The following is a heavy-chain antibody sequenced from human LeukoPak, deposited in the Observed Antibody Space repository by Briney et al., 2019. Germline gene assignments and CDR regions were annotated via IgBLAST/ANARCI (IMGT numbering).Heavy chain of an antibody. CDR1: GFTVSSNY. J-gene: IGHJ3*02. Sequence: GGSLRLSCAASGFTVSSNYMSWVRQAPGKGLEWVSVIYSGGSTYYADSVKGRFTTSRDNSKNTLYLQMNSLRAEDTAVYYCARGWEQQRVFSAFDIWGQGTMVTVSS. D-gene: IGHD6-13*01. V-gene: IGHV3-53*01. CDR3: ARGWEQQRVFSAFDI. CDR2: IYSGGST.